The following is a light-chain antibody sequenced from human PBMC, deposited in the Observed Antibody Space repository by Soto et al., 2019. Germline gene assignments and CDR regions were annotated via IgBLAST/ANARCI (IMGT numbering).Light chain of an antibody. Sequence: SYELTQPPSVSVAPGKTARITCGGNNIGRKSVHWYQQKPGQAPVLVIYYDSDRPSGIPERFSGSNSGNTATLTISRVEAGDEADYCCQVWDSSSDHWVFGGGTKLTVL. V-gene: IGLV3-21*04. CDR2: YDS. CDR1: NIGRKS. J-gene: IGLJ3*02. CDR3: QVWDSSSDHWV.